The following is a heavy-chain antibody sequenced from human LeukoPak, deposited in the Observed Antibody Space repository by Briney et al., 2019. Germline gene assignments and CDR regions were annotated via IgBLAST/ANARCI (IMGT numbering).Heavy chain of an antibody. CDR1: GGSISSYY. J-gene: IGHJ6*03. V-gene: IGHV4-59*01. CDR3: ARRAFYRGGNLYYYYYMDV. CDR2: IYYSGST. Sequence: KSSETLSLTCTVSGGSISSYYWSWIRQPPGKGLEWIGYIYYSGSTNYNPSLKSRVTISVDTSKNQFSLKLSSVTAADTAVYYCARRAFYRGGNLYYYYYMDVWGKGTTVTISS. D-gene: IGHD4-23*01.